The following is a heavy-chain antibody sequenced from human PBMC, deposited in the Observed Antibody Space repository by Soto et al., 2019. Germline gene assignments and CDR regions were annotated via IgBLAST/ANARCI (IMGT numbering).Heavy chain of an antibody. V-gene: IGHV1-8*01. CDR2: MNPNSGNT. J-gene: IGHJ6*03. CDR3: AAVNRGYNFWIGYYTAYYYYYMDV. Sequence: GVSVKGSCKASGYTFTSYDINWVRQATGQGLEWMGWMNPNSGNTGYAQKFQGRVTMTRNTSISTAYMELSSLRSEDTAVYYCAAVNRGYNFWIGYYTAYYYYYMDVWGKVTTVTVSS. CDR1: GYTFTSYD. D-gene: IGHD3-3*01.